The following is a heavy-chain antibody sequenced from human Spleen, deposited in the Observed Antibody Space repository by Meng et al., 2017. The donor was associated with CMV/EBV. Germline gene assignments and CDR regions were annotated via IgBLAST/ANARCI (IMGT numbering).Heavy chain of an antibody. V-gene: IGHV4-39*07. CDR2: IFYSGTA. D-gene: IGHD1-26*01. J-gene: IGHJ4*02. CDR3: AQDGSYYGALLEN. Sequence: SETLFLTCTVSGGSISSNFYYWGWIRQPPGKGLEWIGNIFYSGTAYYNPSLSSRVTVSVDTSKNQFSLKVTSVTAADTAVYYCAQDGSYYGALLENWGQGTLVTVSS. CDR1: GGSISSNFYY.